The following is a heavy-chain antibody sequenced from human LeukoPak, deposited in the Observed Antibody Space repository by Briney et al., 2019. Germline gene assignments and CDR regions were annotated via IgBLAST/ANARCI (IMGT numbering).Heavy chain of an antibody. CDR1: GYTFTSYG. D-gene: IGHD3-3*01. CDR3: ARGTRTAFGVVIRVADAFDI. J-gene: IGHJ3*02. Sequence: ASVKVSCKASGYTFTSYGISWVRQAPGQGLEWMGWISAYNGNTNYAQKLQGRVTMTTDTSTSTAYMELRSLRSDDTAVYYCARGTRTAFGVVIRVADAFDIWGRGTRVTVSS. V-gene: IGHV1-18*01. CDR2: ISAYNGNT.